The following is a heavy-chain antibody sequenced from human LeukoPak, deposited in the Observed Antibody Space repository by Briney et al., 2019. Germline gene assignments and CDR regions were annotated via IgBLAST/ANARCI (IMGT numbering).Heavy chain of an antibody. CDR2: INPSGGST. Sequence: GASVKVSCKASGYTFASYYMHWVRQAPGQGLEWMGIINPSGGSTSYAQKFQGRVTMTRDTSTSTVYMELSSLRSEDTAVYYCARDRTSRSSKDAFDIWGQGTMVTVSS. D-gene: IGHD1-1*01. J-gene: IGHJ3*02. V-gene: IGHV1-46*01. CDR3: ARDRTSRSSKDAFDI. CDR1: GYTFASYY.